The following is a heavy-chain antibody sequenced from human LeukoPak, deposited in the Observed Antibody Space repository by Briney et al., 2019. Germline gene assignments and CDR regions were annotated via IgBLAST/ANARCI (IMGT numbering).Heavy chain of an antibody. D-gene: IGHD6-13*01. CDR1: GYTFTNYG. J-gene: IGHJ4*02. CDR3: ARGYYSCSLYCFDY. CDR2: ISAYNGNK. V-gene: IGHV1-18*01. Sequence: ASVKVSCKASGYTFTNYGISWVRQAPGQGLEWMGWISAYNGNKNYAQKVQGRVAMTTDTSTSTAYMELRSLRSDDTAVYYCARGYYSCSLYCFDYWGQGTLVTVSS.